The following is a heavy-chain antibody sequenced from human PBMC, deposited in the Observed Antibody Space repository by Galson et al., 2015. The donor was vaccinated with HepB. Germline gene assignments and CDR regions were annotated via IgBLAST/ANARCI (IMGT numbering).Heavy chain of an antibody. J-gene: IGHJ3*02. CDR2: ISYDGSNK. D-gene: IGHD3-10*01. CDR3: ARSLGSPDAQKPDAFDI. V-gene: IGHV3-30-3*01. Sequence: SLRLSCAASGFTFSSYAMHWVRQAPGKGLEWVAVISYDGSNKYYADSVKGRFTISRDNSKNTLYLQMNSLRAEDTAVYYCARSLGSPDAQKPDAFDIWGQGTMVTVSS. CDR1: GFTFSSYA.